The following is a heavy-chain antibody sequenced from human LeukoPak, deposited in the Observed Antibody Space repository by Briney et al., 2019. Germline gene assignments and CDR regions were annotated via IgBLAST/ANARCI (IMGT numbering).Heavy chain of an antibody. CDR2: ISHSGST. CDR1: GGSFGGYY. J-gene: IGHJ6*02. CDR3: ARYEAVLLWSGSGKGDYYGMDV. Sequence: PSETLSLTCAVYGGSFGGYYWSWIRQPPGKGLEWIGEISHSGSTNYNPSLKSRVTISADTSKNQFSLKLSSVTAADTAVYYCARYEAVLLWSGSGKGDYYGMDVWGQGTTVTVSS. D-gene: IGHD3-10*01. V-gene: IGHV4-34*01.